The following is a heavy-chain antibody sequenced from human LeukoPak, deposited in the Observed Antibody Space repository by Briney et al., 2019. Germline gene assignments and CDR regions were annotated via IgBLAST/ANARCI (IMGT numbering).Heavy chain of an antibody. CDR2: INPDGSTT. V-gene: IGHV3-74*01. D-gene: IGHD3-22*01. J-gene: IGHJ5*02. CDR1: GCTFDDYA. CDR3: ARVLSGSWDWFDP. Sequence: HAGGSLRLSCAASGCTFDDYAMLWVRQAPGKGLEWVSRINPDGSTTTYADSVKGRFTISRDNAKNTVYLQMNSLRAEDTAVYYCARVLSGSWDWFDPWGQGTLVTVSS.